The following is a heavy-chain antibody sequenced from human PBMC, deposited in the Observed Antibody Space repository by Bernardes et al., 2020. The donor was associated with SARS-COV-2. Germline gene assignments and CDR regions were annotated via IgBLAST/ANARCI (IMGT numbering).Heavy chain of an antibody. D-gene: IGHD3-10*01. Sequence: GVSLRLSCAASGFTFSSYAMSWVRQAPGKGLEWVSAISGSGGSTYYADSVKGRFTISRDNSKNTLYLQMNSLRAEDTAVYYCAKDPYYYGSGSPSYYFDYWGQGTLVTVSS. CDR2: ISGSGGST. CDR3: AKDPYYYGSGSPSYYFDY. V-gene: IGHV3-23*01. CDR1: GFTFSSYA. J-gene: IGHJ4*02.